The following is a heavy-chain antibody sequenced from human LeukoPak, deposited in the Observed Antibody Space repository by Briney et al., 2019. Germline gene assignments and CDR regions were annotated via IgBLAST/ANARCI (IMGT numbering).Heavy chain of an antibody. CDR2: ISAYNGNT. J-gene: IGHJ3*02. CDR1: GYTFTNYG. CDR3: ARDFVGVCSGGCCYLDAFDI. V-gene: IGHV1-18*01. Sequence: GSVKVSCKASGYTFTNYGVSWVRQAPGQGLEWMGWISAYNGNTNYAQKLQGRVTMTTDTSTSTAYMELRSLRSDDTAVYYCARDFVGVCSGGCCYLDAFDIWGQGTMVTVSS. D-gene: IGHD2-15*01.